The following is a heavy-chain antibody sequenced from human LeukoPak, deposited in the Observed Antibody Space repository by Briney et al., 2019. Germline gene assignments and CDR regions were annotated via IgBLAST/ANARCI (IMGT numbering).Heavy chain of an antibody. Sequence: GGSLRLSCAASEFTFSSYWMSWVRQAPGKGLEWVANIKQDGSEKYYVDSVKGRFTISRDNAKNSLYLQMNSLRAEDTAVYYCARDPRGSLFDYWGQGTLVTVSS. V-gene: IGHV3-7*01. CDR2: IKQDGSEK. CDR1: EFTFSSYW. D-gene: IGHD3-10*01. CDR3: ARDPRGSLFDY. J-gene: IGHJ4*02.